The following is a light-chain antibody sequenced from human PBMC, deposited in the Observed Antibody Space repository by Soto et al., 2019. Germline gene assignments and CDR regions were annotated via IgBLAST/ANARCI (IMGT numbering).Light chain of an antibody. J-gene: IGLJ1*01. V-gene: IGLV2-14*01. CDR1: SSDVGGYNY. CDR2: DVS. CDR3: SSYTSSFYV. Sequence: QSALTQPASVSGSPGQSITISCTGTSSDVGGYNYVSWYQQHPGKAPKLMIYDVSNRPSGVSNRFSGSKSGNTASLTISGLPAEDEADYYCSSYTSSFYVFGTGTKLTVL.